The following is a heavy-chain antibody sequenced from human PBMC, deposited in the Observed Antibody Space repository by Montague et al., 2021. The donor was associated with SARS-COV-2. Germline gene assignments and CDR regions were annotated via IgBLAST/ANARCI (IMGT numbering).Heavy chain of an antibody. CDR2: IYYSGIT. D-gene: IGHD1-1*01. CDR1: GHSIRSYY. CDR3: ARVRLTGTTAPYFDY. Sequence: SETLSLTCTVSGHSIRSYYWSWIRQPPGKGLEWIGNIYYSGITNYNPSLKSRVTTSIDTSKNQFSLRLSSVTAADTAVYYCARVRLTGTTAPYFDYWGQGTLVTVSS. J-gene: IGHJ4*02. V-gene: IGHV4-59*01.